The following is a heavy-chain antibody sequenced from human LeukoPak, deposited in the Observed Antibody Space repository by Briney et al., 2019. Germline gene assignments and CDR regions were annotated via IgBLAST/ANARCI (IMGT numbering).Heavy chain of an antibody. V-gene: IGHV3-53*01. CDR1: GFTVSSNY. CDR3: ARGGLAGFDY. J-gene: IGHJ4*02. Sequence: GGSLRLSCAASGFTVSSNYMSWVRQAPGKGREGVSVIYSGGSTYYADSVEGLFTISRDNSKNPLYLQMNSLRAEDTAVYYCARGGLAGFDYWGQGTLVTVSS. CDR2: IYSGGST. D-gene: IGHD6-19*01.